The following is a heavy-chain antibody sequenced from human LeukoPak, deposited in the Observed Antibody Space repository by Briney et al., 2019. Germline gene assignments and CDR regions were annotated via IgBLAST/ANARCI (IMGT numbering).Heavy chain of an antibody. Sequence: PGGSLRLXCAASGFTFSSYSMNWVRQAPGKGLEWVSSISSSSSYIYYADSVKGRFTISRDNAKNSLYLQMNSLRAEDTAVYYCARHLVGATTSNYWGQGTLVTVSS. CDR3: ARHLVGATTSNY. D-gene: IGHD1-26*01. CDR2: ISSSSSYI. J-gene: IGHJ4*02. V-gene: IGHV3-21*01. CDR1: GFTFSSYS.